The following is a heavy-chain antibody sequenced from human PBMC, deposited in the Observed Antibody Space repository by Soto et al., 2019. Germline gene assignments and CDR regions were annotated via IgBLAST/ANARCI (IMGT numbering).Heavy chain of an antibody. J-gene: IGHJ5*02. CDR1: GGSFSGYY. D-gene: IGHD3-10*01. Sequence: SETLSLTCAVYGGSFSGYYWSWIRQPPGKGLEWIGEINHSGSTNYNPSLKSRVTISVDTSKNQFSLKLSSVTAADTAMYYCARVEIRVWHYDNWCDPWGQGTLVTVSS. CDR3: ARVEIRVWHYDNWCDP. CDR2: INHSGST. V-gene: IGHV4-34*01.